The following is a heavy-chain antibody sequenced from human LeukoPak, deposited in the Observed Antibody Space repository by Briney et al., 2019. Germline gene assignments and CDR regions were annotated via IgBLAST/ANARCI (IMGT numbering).Heavy chain of an antibody. Sequence: GGSLRLSCAASGFTVSSNYMSWVRQAPGKGLEWVSVIYSGGSTYYADSVKGRFTISRDNSKNTLYLQMNSLRAEDTAVYYCARELRSDYYDSSGYYYGAFDIWGQGTMVTVSS. CDR3: ARELRSDYYDSSGYYYGAFDI. D-gene: IGHD3-22*01. J-gene: IGHJ3*02. V-gene: IGHV3-66*01. CDR1: GFTVSSNY. CDR2: IYSGGST.